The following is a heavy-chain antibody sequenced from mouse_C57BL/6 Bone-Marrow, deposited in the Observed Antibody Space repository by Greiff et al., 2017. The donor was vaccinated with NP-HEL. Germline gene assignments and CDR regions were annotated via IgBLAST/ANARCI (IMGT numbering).Heavy chain of an antibody. CDR3: TGGYYGSSPYYAMDY. CDR1: GFTFSNYW. D-gene: IGHD1-1*01. CDR2: IRLKSDNYAT. J-gene: IGHJ4*01. V-gene: IGHV6-3*01. Sequence: EVHLVESGGGLVQPGGSMKLSCVASGFTFSNYWMNWVRQSPEKGLEWVAQIRLKSDNYATHYAESVKGRFTISRDDSKRSVYLQMNILRAEDTGMYYCTGGYYGSSPYYAMDYWGQGTSVTVSS.